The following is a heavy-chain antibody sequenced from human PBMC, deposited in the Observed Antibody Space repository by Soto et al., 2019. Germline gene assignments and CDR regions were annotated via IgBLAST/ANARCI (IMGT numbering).Heavy chain of an antibody. CDR1: GGSMSTDHW. Sequence: QVQLQESGPGLVKPSGTLSLSCTVSGGSMSTDHWWTWVRQSAGEGLEWIGEIFHSGSTAYTPSLKSRVTISVDRSNNLVSLNLTSVTAADTAIYHCARIVFRDRYGAMDMWGRGTTVTVSS. J-gene: IGHJ6*02. CDR3: ARIVFRDRYGAMDM. CDR2: IFHSGST. V-gene: IGHV4-4*02. D-gene: IGHD3-10*01.